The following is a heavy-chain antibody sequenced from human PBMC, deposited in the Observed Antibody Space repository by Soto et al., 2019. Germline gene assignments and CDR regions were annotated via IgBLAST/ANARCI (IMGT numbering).Heavy chain of an antibody. CDR2: FRNSGST. Sequence: QLQLQESGPGLVKPSETLSLTCTVSGGSISSSNYLWAWIRQPPGKGLEWIGSFRNSGSTYYRQYLKSRVSMSVDTSKNQFSLRLSSVTAADTAVYYCARPIEDVSSGYYYWGQGILVTVSS. J-gene: IGHJ4*02. D-gene: IGHD3-22*01. V-gene: IGHV4-39*01. CDR1: GGSISSSNYL. CDR3: ARPIEDVSSGYYY.